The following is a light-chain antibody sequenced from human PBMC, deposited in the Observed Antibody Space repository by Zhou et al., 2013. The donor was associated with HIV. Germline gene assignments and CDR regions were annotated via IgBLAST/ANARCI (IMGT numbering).Light chain of an antibody. CDR2: DAS. CDR1: QSVSRD. Sequence: IVMTQSPATLSVSPGERATLSCRASQSVSRDLAWYQQKPGQAPRLLIYDASNRATGIPARFSGSGSGTDFTLAISSLQPEDFATYYCQQTNTFPPTFGQGTRLEIK. V-gene: IGKV3D-15*01. CDR3: QQTNTFPPT. J-gene: IGKJ5*01.